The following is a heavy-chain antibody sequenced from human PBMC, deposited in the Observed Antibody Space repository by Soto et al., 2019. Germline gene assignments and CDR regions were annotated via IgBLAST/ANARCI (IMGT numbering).Heavy chain of an antibody. CDR3: ERSVYGPGSYYWTFEY. J-gene: IGHJ4*02. CDR1: GYTFTGYY. CDR2: INPNSGGT. V-gene: IGHV1-2*04. Sequence: ASVKVSCKASGYTFTGYYMHWVRQAPGQGLEWMGWINPNSGGTKYAQKFQGWVTMTRDTSINTAYMELSRLRSDDTAVYYCERSVYGPGSYYWTFEYWGQGTLVTVS. D-gene: IGHD3-10*01.